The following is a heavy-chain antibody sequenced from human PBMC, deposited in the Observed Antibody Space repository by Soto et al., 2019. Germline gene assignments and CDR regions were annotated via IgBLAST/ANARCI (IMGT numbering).Heavy chain of an antibody. Sequence: EVQLLESGGGLVQPGGSLRLSCVASGFTFSNYAMTWVRQAPGKGLEWVSAISSSGDSTYYADSVKGRFTISKDNSNNTLVLEMNNLRAEDTAIYYCAKRVTDYWGQGTLVTVSS. CDR2: ISSSGDST. J-gene: IGHJ4*02. CDR3: AKRVTDY. CDR1: GFTFSNYA. V-gene: IGHV3-23*01.